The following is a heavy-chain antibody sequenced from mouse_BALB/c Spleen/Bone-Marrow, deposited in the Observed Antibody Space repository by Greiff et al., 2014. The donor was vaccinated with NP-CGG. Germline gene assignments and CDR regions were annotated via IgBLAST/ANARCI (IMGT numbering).Heavy chain of an antibody. CDR2: IYPGNSDT. J-gene: IGHJ2*01. D-gene: IGHD3-1*01. Sequence: VQLQQSGTVLARPGAAAKMSCKASGYTFSNYWMHWVKQRPGQGLEWIGTIYPGNSDTTYNQKFKGKAKLTAVTSTSTAYMELSSLTNEDSAVYYCTTLARNDFDYWGQGTTLTVSS. CDR3: TTLARNDFDY. V-gene: IGHV1-5*01. CDR1: GYTFSNYW.